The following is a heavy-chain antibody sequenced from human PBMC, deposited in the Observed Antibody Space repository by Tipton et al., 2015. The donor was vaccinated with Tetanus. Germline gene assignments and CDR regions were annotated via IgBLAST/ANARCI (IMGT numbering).Heavy chain of an antibody. CDR1: GVSVTTYH. CDR3: GKQNGGRWVVDH. CDR2: ITDTGRT. J-gene: IGHJ4*02. Sequence: TLSLTCNVSGVSVTTYHWSWIRQPPGKGLEWIGYITDTGRTNYSPSLRNRLTISIDTSKTHFSLRLDSVTAADTAVYYCGKQNGGRWVVDHWGQGTLVTVSS. D-gene: IGHD4-23*01. V-gene: IGHV4-59*02.